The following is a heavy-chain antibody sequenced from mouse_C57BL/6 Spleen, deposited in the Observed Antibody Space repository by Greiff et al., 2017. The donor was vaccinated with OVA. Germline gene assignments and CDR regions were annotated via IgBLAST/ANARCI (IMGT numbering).Heavy chain of an antibody. CDR2: IYPGSGST. D-gene: IGHD1-1*01. CDR3: ASPYYGKYMDY. V-gene: IGHV1-55*01. Sequence: QVQLKQSGAELVKPGASVKMSCKASGYTFTSYWITWVKQRPGQGLEWIGDIYPGSGSTNYNAKFKSKATLTVDTSSSTAYMQLSSLTSEDSAVYYCASPYYGKYMDYWGQGTSVTVSS. J-gene: IGHJ4*01. CDR1: GYTFTSYW.